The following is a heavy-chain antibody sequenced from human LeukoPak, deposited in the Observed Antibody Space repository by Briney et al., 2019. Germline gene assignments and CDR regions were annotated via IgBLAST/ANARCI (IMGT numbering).Heavy chain of an antibody. Sequence: RGSLRLSCAASGFTFSSYAMSWVRQAPGKGLEWVSAISGSGGSTYYADSVKGRFTISRDNSKNTLYLQMNSLRAEDTAVYYCAKDQVFRVRGVNFDYWGQGTLVTVSS. CDR3: AKDQVFRVRGVNFDY. CDR1: GFTFSSYA. V-gene: IGHV3-23*01. CDR2: ISGSGGST. J-gene: IGHJ4*02. D-gene: IGHD3-10*02.